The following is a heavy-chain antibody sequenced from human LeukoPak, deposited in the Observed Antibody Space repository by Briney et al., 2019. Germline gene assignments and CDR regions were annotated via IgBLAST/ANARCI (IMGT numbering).Heavy chain of an antibody. V-gene: IGHV3-30*03. J-gene: IGHJ4*02. Sequence: GGSLRLSCAASGFIFSNYGMHWVRQAPGKGLEWVAVISYDGSNKYYADSVKGRFTISRDNSKNTLYLQMNSLRAEDTAVYYCASAGPHFDYWGQGTLVTVSS. CDR2: ISYDGSNK. CDR1: GFIFSNYG. CDR3: ASAGPHFDY.